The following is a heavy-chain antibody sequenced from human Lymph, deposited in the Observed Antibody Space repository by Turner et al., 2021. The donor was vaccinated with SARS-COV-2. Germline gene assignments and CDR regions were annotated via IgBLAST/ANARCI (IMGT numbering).Heavy chain of an antibody. V-gene: IGHV3-30-3*01. CDR1: GFTLSNYA. CDR2: ISYDGSNK. CDR3: ASNFWSAYRLDY. J-gene: IGHJ4*02. D-gene: IGHD3-3*01. Sequence: QVQLVESGGGVVQPGRYLRLSCLASGFTLSNYAMHWVRQAPGKGLKWVAVISYDGSNKYYADSVKGRFTISRDNSKNTLYLQMNSLRAEYTAVYYCASNFWSAYRLDYWGQGTLVTVSS.